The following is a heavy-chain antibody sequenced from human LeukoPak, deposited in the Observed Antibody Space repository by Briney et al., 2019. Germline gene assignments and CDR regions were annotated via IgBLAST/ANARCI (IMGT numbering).Heavy chain of an antibody. D-gene: IGHD2-15*01. CDR2: IYNTGST. Sequence: PSETLSLTCTVSGGSISYYYWSWIRQSAGKGLEWIGRIYNTGSTNYNPSFKSRVTMSVDTSRNQFSLKLTSVIAADTAIYYCARVIEGGHVHFDQWGQGTLVTVSS. CDR3: ARVIEGGHVHFDQ. J-gene: IGHJ4*02. V-gene: IGHV4-4*07. CDR1: GGSISYYY.